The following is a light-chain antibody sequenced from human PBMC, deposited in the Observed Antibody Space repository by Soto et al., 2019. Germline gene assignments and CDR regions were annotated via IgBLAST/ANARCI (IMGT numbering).Light chain of an antibody. J-gene: IGKJ2*01. V-gene: IGKV3-15*01. CDR3: QHYNDWPYT. CDR1: QSVSNA. CDR2: GAS. Sequence: ELLMTQSPGTLSVSPGERATLSCRASQSVSNALAWYQQKPGQAPRLLIYGASTRATGIPARFSGTGSGTEFTLTISSLQSEDFAVYFCQHYNDWPYTFGQGTKVDIK.